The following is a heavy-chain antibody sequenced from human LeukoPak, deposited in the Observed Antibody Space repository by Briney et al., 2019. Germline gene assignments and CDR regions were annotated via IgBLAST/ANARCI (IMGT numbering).Heavy chain of an antibody. CDR3: AKATYSSSWNLYFDY. CDR1: GFTFTSYA. V-gene: IGHV3-23*01. J-gene: IGHJ4*02. CDR2: FSGSADST. D-gene: IGHD6-13*01. Sequence: GESLRLSCAASGFTFTSYAMSWVRQASGKGLEWVSSFSGSADSTYYAASVKGRFTISRDNSKDTLFLQMNSLRAEDTAIYHCAKATYSSSWNLYFDYWGQGTLVTVSS.